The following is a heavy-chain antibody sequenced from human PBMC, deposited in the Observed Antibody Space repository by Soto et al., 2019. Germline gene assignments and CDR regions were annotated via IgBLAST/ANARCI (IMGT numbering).Heavy chain of an antibody. CDR1: GFTFSSYW. J-gene: IGHJ6*02. D-gene: IGHD3-16*01. V-gene: IGHV3-7*01. CDR3: ARDGGRRTSYGMDV. Sequence: QPGGSLRLSCAASGFTFSSYWMSWVRQAPGKGLEWVANIKQDGSEKYYVDSVKGRFTISRDNAKNSLYLQMNSLRAEDTAVYYCARDGGRRTSYGMDVWGQGTTVTVSS. CDR2: IKQDGSEK.